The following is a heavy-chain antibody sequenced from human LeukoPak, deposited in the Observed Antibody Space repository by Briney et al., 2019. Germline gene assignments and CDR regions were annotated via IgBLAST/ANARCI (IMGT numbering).Heavy chain of an antibody. CDR2: LYYTGTT. V-gene: IGHV4-31*03. CDR1: GGSISSGGYY. D-gene: IGHD2-21*01. Sequence: SQTLSLTCTVSGGSISSGGYYWSWIRQHPGKGLEWIGYLYYTGTTYYNPSLKSRIIISVDTSKTQFSLRLSSVSAADTAIYCCARDLGVRGMDVWGQGTTVTVSS. J-gene: IGHJ6*02. CDR3: ARDLGVRGMDV.